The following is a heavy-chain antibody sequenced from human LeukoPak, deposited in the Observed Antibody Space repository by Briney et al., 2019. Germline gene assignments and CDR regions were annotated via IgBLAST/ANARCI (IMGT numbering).Heavy chain of an antibody. CDR1: GYTFTSHY. CDR2: INPNSGGT. J-gene: IGHJ4*02. D-gene: IGHD6-19*01. Sequence: ASVKVSCKASGYTFTSHYIYWVRQAPGQGLEWMGRINPNSGGTNYAQKFQGRVTMTRDTSISTAYMELSRLRSDDTAVYYCARPSIAVAGKGFDYWGQGTLVTVSS. CDR3: ARPSIAVAGKGFDY. V-gene: IGHV1-2*06.